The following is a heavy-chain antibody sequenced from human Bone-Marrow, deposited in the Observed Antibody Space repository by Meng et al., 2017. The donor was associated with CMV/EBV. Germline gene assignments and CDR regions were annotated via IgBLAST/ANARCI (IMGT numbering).Heavy chain of an antibody. CDR3: ARDGDYGGNLEAGDNWFDP. V-gene: IGHV3-21*04. J-gene: IGHJ5*02. D-gene: IGHD4-23*01. CDR1: GFTFSSYS. CDR2: ISSSSSYI. Sequence: GESLKISCAASGFTFSSYSMNWVRQAPGKGLEWVSSISSSSSYIYYADSVKGRFTISRDNAKNSLYLQMNSLRAEDTAVYYCARDGDYGGNLEAGDNWFDPWGQGTLVTVSS.